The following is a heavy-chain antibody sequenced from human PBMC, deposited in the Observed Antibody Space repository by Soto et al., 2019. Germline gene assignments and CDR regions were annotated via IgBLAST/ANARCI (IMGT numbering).Heavy chain of an antibody. V-gene: IGHV1-18*01. CDR2: ISAYNGNT. Sequence: ASVKVSCKASGYTFTSYGISWVRQAPGQGLEWMGWISAYNGNTNYAQTLQGRVTMTTDTSTSTAYMELRSPRSDDTAVYYCARARYFDWLVPNYYYYYYMDVWG. J-gene: IGHJ6*03. CDR1: GYTFTSYG. D-gene: IGHD3-9*01. CDR3: ARARYFDWLVPNYYYYYYMDV.